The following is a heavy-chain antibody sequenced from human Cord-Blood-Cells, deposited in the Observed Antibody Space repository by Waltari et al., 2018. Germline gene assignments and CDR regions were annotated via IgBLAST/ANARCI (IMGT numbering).Heavy chain of an antibody. CDR1: GYTFTGYY. J-gene: IGHJ6*02. V-gene: IGHV1-2*02. CDR3: ARGYSSSYYYYGMDV. CDR2: INRTSGGK. Sequence: QVQLVQSGAEVKKPGASVKVSCKASGYTFTGYYMHWVRQARGQGLEWMGWINRTSGGKNYAQKFQGRFTMTRDTSISTAYMELSRLRSDDTAVYYCARGYSSSYYYYGMDVWGQGTTVTVSS. D-gene: IGHD6-6*01.